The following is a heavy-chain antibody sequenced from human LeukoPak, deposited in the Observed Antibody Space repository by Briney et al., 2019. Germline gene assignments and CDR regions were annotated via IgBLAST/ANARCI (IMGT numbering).Heavy chain of an antibody. Sequence: PGGSLRLSCAASGFTFSIYSMNWVRQAPGKGLEWVSSISSSSSYIYYADSVKGRFTISRDNAKNSLYLQMNSLRAEDTAVYYCARGWLTNCGAFDIWGQGTMVTVSS. CDR1: GFTFSIYS. D-gene: IGHD5-24*01. CDR2: ISSSSSYI. CDR3: ARGWLTNCGAFDI. J-gene: IGHJ3*02. V-gene: IGHV3-21*01.